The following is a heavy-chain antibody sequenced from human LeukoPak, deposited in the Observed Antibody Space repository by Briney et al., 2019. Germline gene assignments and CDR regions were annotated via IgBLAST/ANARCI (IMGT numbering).Heavy chain of an antibody. V-gene: IGHV4-31*03. CDR1: GGSISSGGYY. CDR3: ARDQSAGTFDY. CDR2: IYYRGST. D-gene: IGHD1-1*01. Sequence: SETLSLTCTVSGGSISSGGYYWSWIRQHPGKGLEWIGYIYYRGSTYYNPSLKSRVTISVDTSKNQFSLKLSSVTAADTAVYYCARDQSAGTFDYWGQGTLVTVSS. J-gene: IGHJ4*02.